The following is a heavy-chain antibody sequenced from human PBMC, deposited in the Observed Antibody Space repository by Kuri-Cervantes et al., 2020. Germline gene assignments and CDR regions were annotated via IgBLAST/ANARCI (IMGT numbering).Heavy chain of an antibody. J-gene: IGHJ4*02. CDR1: GFTFSGYS. Sequence: GESLKISCTASGFTFSGYSMNWVRQAPGKGLEWVSGIIENGGSTYYADSVKGRFSISRDNSKNTLYLQMNSLRAEDTAIYYCVKDYGSGNYPFGDCWGQGTLVTVSS. CDR2: IIENGGST. D-gene: IGHD3-10*01. V-gene: IGHV3-23*01. CDR3: VKDYGSGNYPFGDC.